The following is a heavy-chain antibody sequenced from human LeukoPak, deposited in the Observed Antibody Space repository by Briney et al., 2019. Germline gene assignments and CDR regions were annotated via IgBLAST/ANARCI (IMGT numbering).Heavy chain of an antibody. D-gene: IGHD3-22*01. CDR1: GGSISSYY. CDR3: ARADYDSSGYSFDY. V-gene: IGHV4-59*01. J-gene: IGHJ4*02. Sequence: SETLSLTCTVSGGSISSYYWSWIRQPPGTGLEWIGYIYYSGSTNYNPSLKSRVIISVDTSKNQFSLKLNSVTAADTAVYYCARADYDSSGYSFDYWGQGTLVTVSS. CDR2: IYYSGST.